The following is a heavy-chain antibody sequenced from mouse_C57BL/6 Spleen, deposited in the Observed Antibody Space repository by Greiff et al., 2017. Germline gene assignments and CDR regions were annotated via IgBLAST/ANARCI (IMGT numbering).Heavy chain of an antibody. V-gene: IGHV1-52*01. CDR3: ARERLGRHYAMDY. J-gene: IGHJ4*01. D-gene: IGHD2-12*01. Sequence: QVQLKQPGAELVRPGSSVKLSCKASGYTFTSYWMHWVKQRPIQGLEWIGNIDPSDSATHYNQKFKDKATLTVDKSSSTAYMQLSSLTSEDSAVYYCARERLGRHYAMDYWGQGTSVTVSS. CDR1: GYTFTSYW. CDR2: IDPSDSAT.